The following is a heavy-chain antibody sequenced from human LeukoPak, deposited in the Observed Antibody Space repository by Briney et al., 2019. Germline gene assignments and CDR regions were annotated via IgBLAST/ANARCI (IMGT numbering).Heavy chain of an antibody. V-gene: IGHV4-39*01. CDR1: GGSIISTPYY. J-gene: IGHJ4*02. D-gene: IGHD1-26*01. CDR3: ARRTQSGYYFDY. CDR2: IYYSGST. Sequence: SETLSLTCTVSGGSIISTPYYWGWIRQPPGRGLEWIGSIYYSGSTYYNPSLKSRVTISVDTSKNQFSLKLSSVTAADTAVYYCARRTQSGYYFDYWGQGTLVTVSS.